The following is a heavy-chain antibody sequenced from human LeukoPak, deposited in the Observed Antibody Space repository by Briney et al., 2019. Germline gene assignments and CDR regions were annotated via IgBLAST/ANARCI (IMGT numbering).Heavy chain of an antibody. CDR1: GFTFNSYG. D-gene: IGHD3-9*01. CDR3: VRGADTGYSSDS. V-gene: IGHV3-74*01. Sequence: GGSLRLSCAASGFTFNSYGMHWVRQAPGKGLVWVSRINSDGRSTNYADSVKGRFSISRDNAENTLYLQMNSLRVEDTAVYYCVRGADTGYSSDSWGQGTLVTVSS. CDR2: INSDGRST. J-gene: IGHJ4*02.